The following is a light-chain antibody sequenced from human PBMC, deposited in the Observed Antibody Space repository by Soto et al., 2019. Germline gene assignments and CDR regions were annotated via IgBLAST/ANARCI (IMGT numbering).Light chain of an antibody. CDR1: RSEVGGYDY. V-gene: IGLV2-14*01. CDR2: DVS. CDR3: SSYTSSGHFV. J-gene: IGLJ1*01. Sequence: QSVLTQPASLSGAPGPSITISCTGTRSEVGGYDYVSWYQHYPGKAPKLMIHDVSNRPSGVSNRFSGSKSGDTASLTISGLQAEDEADYYCSSYTSSGHFVFGTGTKVTVL.